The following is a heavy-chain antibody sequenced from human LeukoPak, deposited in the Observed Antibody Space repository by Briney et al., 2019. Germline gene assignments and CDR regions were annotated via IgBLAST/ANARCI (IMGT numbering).Heavy chain of an antibody. J-gene: IGHJ5*02. D-gene: IGHD4-17*01. V-gene: IGHV1-69*01. CDR1: GGTFSSYA. CDR3: ARERHGDYVSWSAP. Sequence: SVKVSCKASGGTFSSYAISWVRQAPGQGLEWMGGIIPIFGTANYAQKFQGRVTITADESTSTAYMELSSLRSEDTAVYYCARERHGDYVSWSAPWGQGTLVTASS. CDR2: IIPIFGTA.